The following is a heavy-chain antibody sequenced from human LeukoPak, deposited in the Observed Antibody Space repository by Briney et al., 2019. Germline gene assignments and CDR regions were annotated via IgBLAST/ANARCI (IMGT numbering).Heavy chain of an antibody. CDR1: GGSISSGSYY. Sequence: SETLSLTCTVSGGSISSGSYYWSWIRQPAGKGLEWIGRIYTSGSTNYNPSLKSRVTISVDTSKNQFSLKLSSVTAADTAVYYCAVSGYDFRRWGGYYFDYWGQGTLVTVSS. J-gene: IGHJ4*02. D-gene: IGHD5-12*01. CDR3: AVSGYDFRRWGGYYFDY. CDR2: IYTSGST. V-gene: IGHV4-61*02.